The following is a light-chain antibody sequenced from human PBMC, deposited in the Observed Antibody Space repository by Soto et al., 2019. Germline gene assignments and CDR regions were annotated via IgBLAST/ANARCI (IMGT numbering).Light chain of an antibody. J-gene: IGKJ1*01. V-gene: IGKV1-5*01. CDR3: QQYNSYSWT. CDR2: DAS. Sequence: DIQMTQSPSTLSASVGDRVTITCRASQSISGSLAWYQQKPGKAPKALIYDASSLESGVPSRFSGSGSGTEFTLTISSLQPDDFATYYCQQYNSYSWTFGQGTKVDNK. CDR1: QSISGS.